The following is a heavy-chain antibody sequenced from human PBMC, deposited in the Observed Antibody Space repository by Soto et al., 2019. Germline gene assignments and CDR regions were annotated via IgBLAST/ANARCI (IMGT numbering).Heavy chain of an antibody. CDR3: ARMGAGSHDAFDI. D-gene: IGHD1-26*01. V-gene: IGHV4-34*01. CDR1: GGSFSGYY. CDR2: INHSGST. Sequence: SETLSLTCAVYGGSFSGYYWSWIRQPPGKGLEWIGEINHSGSTNSNPSLKSRVTISVATSKNQFSLKLSSVTASDTAGYYCARMGAGSHDAFDIWGQGTMVTV. J-gene: IGHJ3*02.